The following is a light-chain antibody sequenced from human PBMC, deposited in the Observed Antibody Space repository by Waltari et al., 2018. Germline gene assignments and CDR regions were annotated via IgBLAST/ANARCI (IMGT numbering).Light chain of an antibody. CDR3: CSYAHSSRVV. CDR1: SSDVGSYNL. CDR2: EGT. J-gene: IGLJ2*01. Sequence: QSALTQPASVSGSPGQSITISCTGTSSDVGSYNLFSWYQHYPGKAPKLMIYEGTKRPSGFSNRVAGSKSGNTASLTISGLQAEDEADYHCCSYAHSSRVVFGGGTKVTVL. V-gene: IGLV2-23*01.